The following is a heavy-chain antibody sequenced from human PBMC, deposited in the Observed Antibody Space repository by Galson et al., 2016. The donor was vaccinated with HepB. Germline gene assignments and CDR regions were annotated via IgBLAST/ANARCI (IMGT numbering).Heavy chain of an antibody. V-gene: IGHV4-4*02. CDR1: GASINNRNW. Sequence: LSLTCTVSGASINNRNWWGWVRQPPGQGLEWIGEVYRSGSTNYTPSLKRRVSMSVDKSKNQFSLKMTSVTAADTAVYYCARQQEAQDGYDFWGQGTLVIVSS. D-gene: IGHD6-25*01. J-gene: IGHJ4*02. CDR3: ARQQEAQDGYDF. CDR2: VYRSGST.